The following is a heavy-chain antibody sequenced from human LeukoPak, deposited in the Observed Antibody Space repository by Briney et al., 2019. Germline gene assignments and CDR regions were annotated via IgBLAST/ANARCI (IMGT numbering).Heavy chain of an antibody. CDR3: ARSIAAAGTLFDP. J-gene: IGHJ5*02. D-gene: IGHD6-13*01. V-gene: IGHV4-59*01. CDR2: IYYSGST. Sequence: PSETMSLTCTVAGGSISSYYWSWIRQPPGKGLEWIGYIYYSGSTNYSPSLKSRVTISVDTSKNQFSLKLSAVTAADTAVYYCARSIAAAGTLFDPWGQGTLVTVSS. CDR1: GGSISSYY.